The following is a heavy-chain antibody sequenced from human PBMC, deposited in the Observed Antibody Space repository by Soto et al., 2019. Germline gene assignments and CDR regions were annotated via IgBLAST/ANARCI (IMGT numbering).Heavy chain of an antibody. CDR2: ISSDGTKT. Sequence: EVQMVASGGDLVQPGSSLRLSCLASGFTFTVYALHWVRQAPGKGLEFVAAISSDGTKTYYEESVKGRFTISRDTSKNTLFLQMNRLRAEDTAVYYCVNILMQHDFEGGWGQGTLVTVSS. CDR1: GFTFTVYA. D-gene: IGHD3-3*01. CDR3: VNILMQHDFEGG. V-gene: IGHV3-64D*08. J-gene: IGHJ4*02.